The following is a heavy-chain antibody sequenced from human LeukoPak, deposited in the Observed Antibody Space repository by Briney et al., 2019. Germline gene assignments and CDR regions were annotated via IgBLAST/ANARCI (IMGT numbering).Heavy chain of an antibody. Sequence: GASVKVSRKASGYTFTDYYMLWVRQAAGQGLEWMGWINPKSGGTNYAQKFQGRVTMTRDTSISTAYMELSRLRSDDTAVYYCATEGPIVGATHFAHYCAQGTLVTVSS. D-gene: IGHD1-26*01. CDR2: INPKSGGT. V-gene: IGHV1-2*02. CDR3: ATEGPIVGATHFAHY. CDR1: GYTFTDYY. J-gene: IGHJ4*02.